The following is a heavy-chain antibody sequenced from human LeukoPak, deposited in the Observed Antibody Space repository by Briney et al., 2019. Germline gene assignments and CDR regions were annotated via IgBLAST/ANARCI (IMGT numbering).Heavy chain of an antibody. J-gene: IGHJ5*02. V-gene: IGHV1-46*01. CDR2: INPSGGST. CDR1: GYTFTSYY. D-gene: IGHD3-3*01. Sequence: GASVKVSCKASGYTFTSYYMHWVRQAPGQGLEWMGIINPSGGSTSYVQKFQGRVTMTRDMSTSTVYMELSSLRSEDTAVYYCAREDYYDFWSGYYTGYNWFDPWGQGTLVTVSS. CDR3: AREDYYDFWSGYYTGYNWFDP.